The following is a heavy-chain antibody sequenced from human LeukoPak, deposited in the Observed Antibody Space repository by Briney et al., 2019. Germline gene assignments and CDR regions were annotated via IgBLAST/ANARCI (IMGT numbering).Heavy chain of an antibody. CDR2: IYHSGST. V-gene: IGHV4-38-2*02. J-gene: IGHJ4*02. CDR1: GYSISSGYY. CDR3: ARDRALRGSGSYYNPY. Sequence: SETLSLTCTVSGYSISSGYYWGWIRQPPGKGLEWIGSIYHSGSTYYNPSLKSRVTISVDTSKNQFSLKLSSVTAADTAVYYCARDRALRGSGSYYNPYWGQGTLVTVSS. D-gene: IGHD3-10*01.